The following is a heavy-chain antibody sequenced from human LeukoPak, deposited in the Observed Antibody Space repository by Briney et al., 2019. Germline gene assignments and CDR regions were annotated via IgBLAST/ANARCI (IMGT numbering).Heavy chain of an antibody. J-gene: IGHJ4*02. V-gene: IGHV3-64*01. Sequence: TGGSLRLSCAVSGFTFSSYAMHWVRQAPGKGLEYVSAISSNGGSTYYANSVKGRFTISRDNSKNTLYLQMGSLRAEDMAVYYCARVQKGGGYAYWGQGTLVTVSS. CDR1: GFTFSSYA. D-gene: IGHD5-12*01. CDR3: ARVQKGGGYAY. CDR2: ISSNGGST.